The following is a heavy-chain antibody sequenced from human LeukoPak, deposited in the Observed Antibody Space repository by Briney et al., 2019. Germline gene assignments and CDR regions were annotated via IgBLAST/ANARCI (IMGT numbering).Heavy chain of an antibody. CDR1: GFTFSSYS. D-gene: IGHD5-18*01. CDR2: ISSSSSYI. Sequence: GGSLRLSCAASGFTFSSYSLNWVRQAPGKGLEWVSSISSSSSYIYYADSVKGRFTISRDNAKNSLYLQMNSLRAEDTAVYYCARGGYSRPNDYWGQGTLVTVSS. CDR3: ARGGYSRPNDY. V-gene: IGHV3-21*01. J-gene: IGHJ4*02.